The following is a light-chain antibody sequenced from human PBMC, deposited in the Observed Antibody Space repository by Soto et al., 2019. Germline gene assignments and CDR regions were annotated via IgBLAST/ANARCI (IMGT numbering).Light chain of an antibody. Sequence: QSALTQPASVSGSPGQSITISCTGTSSDVGAYNLVSWYQHLPGKAPKLIISEVTNRPSGVSDRFSGSKSGNTASLTISGLQAEDEADYYCASLTTTNFVFGSGTKLTVL. J-gene: IGLJ1*01. CDR1: SSDVGAYNL. CDR3: ASLTTTNFV. V-gene: IGLV2-14*01. CDR2: EVT.